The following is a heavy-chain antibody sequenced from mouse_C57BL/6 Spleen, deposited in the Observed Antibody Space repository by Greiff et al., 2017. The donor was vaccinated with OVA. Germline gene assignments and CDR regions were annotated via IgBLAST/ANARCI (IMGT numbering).Heavy chain of an antibody. CDR2: INPSNGGT. CDR3: ARGSSYYFDY. CDR1: CYTFTSYW. Sequence: QVQPQQPGTALVKPGASSKLSCKASCYTFTSYWLHWLLQRPGHGLVCFGNINPSNGGTNYNEKFKSKATLTVDKSSSTAYMQLSSLTSEDSAVYYCARGSSYYFDYWGQGTTLTVSS. J-gene: IGHJ2*01. V-gene: IGHV1-53*01.